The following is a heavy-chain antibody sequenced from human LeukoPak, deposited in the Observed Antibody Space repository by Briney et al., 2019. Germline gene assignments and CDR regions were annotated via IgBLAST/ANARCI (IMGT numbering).Heavy chain of an antibody. CDR2: IYYSGST. CDR1: GGSISSSSYY. CDR3: ARRPVTTGANWFDP. V-gene: IGHV4-39*01. D-gene: IGHD4-11*01. Sequence: SETLSLTSTVSGGSISSSSYYWGWIRQPPGKGLEWIGSIYYSGSTYYNPSLKSRVTISVDTSKNQFSLKLSSVTAADTAVYYCARRPVTTGANWFDPWGQGTLVTVSS. J-gene: IGHJ5*02.